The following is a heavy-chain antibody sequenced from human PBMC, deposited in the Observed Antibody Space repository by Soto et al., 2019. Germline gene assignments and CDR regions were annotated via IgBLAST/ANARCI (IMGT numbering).Heavy chain of an antibody. CDR1: GGSISSGGYY. J-gene: IGHJ4*02. V-gene: IGHV4-61*08. CDR2: IYYSGST. CDR3: ARSTNLSPPEY. Sequence: SETLSLTCTVSGGSISSGGYYWSWIRQHPGKGLEWIGYIYYSGSTNYNPSLKSRVTISVDTSKNQFSLKLSSVTAADTAVYYCARSTNLSPPEYWGQGTLVTVSS.